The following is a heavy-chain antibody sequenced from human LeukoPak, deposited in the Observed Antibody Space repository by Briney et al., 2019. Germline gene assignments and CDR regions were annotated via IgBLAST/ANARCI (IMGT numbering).Heavy chain of an antibody. CDR2: IYYSGST. D-gene: IGHD2-15*01. J-gene: IGHJ3*02. CDR3: ARTKRTHCSGGTCDDAFDI. CDR1: GGSISSYY. V-gene: IGHV4-59*01. Sequence: SETLSLTCTVSGGSISSYYWSWIRQPPGQGLEWIGYIYYSGSTNYNPSLNSRVTSSVDTSMNQFSLTLSSVTAADTAVYYCARTKRTHCSGGTCDDAFDIWGQGTMVTVSS.